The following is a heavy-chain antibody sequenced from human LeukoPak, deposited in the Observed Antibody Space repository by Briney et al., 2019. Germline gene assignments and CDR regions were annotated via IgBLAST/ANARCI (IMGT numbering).Heavy chain of an antibody. CDR2: ISRSGSTI. V-gene: IGHV3-48*03. Sequence: GESLRLSCAASGFTFSIYEMNWVRQAPGKGLEWGSYISRSGSTIYYADSVKGRFTISRDNAKNSLYLQMNSLRAEDTAVYYCASLPRYDSSGYYYEDYFDYWGQGTLVTVSS. J-gene: IGHJ4*02. D-gene: IGHD3-22*01. CDR3: ASLPRYDSSGYYYEDYFDY. CDR1: GFTFSIYE.